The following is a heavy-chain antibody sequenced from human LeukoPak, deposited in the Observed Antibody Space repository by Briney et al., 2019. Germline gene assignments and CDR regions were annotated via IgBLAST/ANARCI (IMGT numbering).Heavy chain of an antibody. CDR1: GYSFTSYW. CDR3: ARQTAVDTAMVDAFDI. D-gene: IGHD5-18*01. CDR2: IYPGDSDT. Sequence: GESLKISFKGSGYSFTSYWIGWVRQMPGKGLEWMGIIYPGDSDTRYSPSFQGQVTISADKSISTAYLQWSSLKASDTAMYYCARQTAVDTAMVDAFDIWGQGTMVTVSS. J-gene: IGHJ3*02. V-gene: IGHV5-51*01.